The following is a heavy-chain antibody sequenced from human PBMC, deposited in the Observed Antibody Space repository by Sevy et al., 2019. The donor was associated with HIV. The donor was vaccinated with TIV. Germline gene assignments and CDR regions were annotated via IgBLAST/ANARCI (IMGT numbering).Heavy chain of an antibody. CDR3: AREGGYSDKGMDV. D-gene: IGHD3-22*01. CDR2: ISSSSSTR. J-gene: IGHJ6*02. Sequence: GGSLRLSCVASGFTFSNYNLNWVRQAPGKGLEWVSYISSSSSTRYYVDSVKGRFTISSDIAKNSLYLQMNSLRAEDTAVYYCAREGGYSDKGMDVSGQVTTVTLSS. V-gene: IGHV3-48*01. CDR1: GFTFSNYN.